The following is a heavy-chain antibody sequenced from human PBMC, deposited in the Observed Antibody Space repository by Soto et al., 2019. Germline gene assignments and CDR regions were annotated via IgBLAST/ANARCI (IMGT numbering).Heavy chain of an antibody. CDR2: ISYDGNNE. V-gene: IGHV3-30*18. J-gene: IGHJ6*02. CDR1: GFTFSGFG. D-gene: IGHD3-10*01. CDR3: GKDGPWFGEPHDYYYGMDV. Sequence: GGSLRLSCAASGFTFSGFGMHWVRQAPGKGLEWVAVISYDGNNEYYADSVKGRFTISRDNSKNTLYLQMNSLRAEDTAVYYCGKDGPWFGEPHDYYYGMDVWGQGTTVTVSS.